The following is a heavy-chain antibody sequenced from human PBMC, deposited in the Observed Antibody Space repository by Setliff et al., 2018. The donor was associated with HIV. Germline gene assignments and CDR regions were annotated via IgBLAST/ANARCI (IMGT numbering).Heavy chain of an antibody. D-gene: IGHD3-22*01. J-gene: IGHJ4*02. Sequence: PSETLSLTCTVYGASISNSNSYWGWIRQPPGKRLEWLGSIYSSGSPSYNPSLSSRLTISVDTSKNHVSLRLSSVTAADTAVYYCARGSRGARASKIDSSGYYLVYWGQGTLVTVSS. V-gene: IGHV4-39*02. CDR3: ARGSRGARASKIDSSGYYLVY. CDR2: IYSSGSP. CDR1: GASISNSNSY.